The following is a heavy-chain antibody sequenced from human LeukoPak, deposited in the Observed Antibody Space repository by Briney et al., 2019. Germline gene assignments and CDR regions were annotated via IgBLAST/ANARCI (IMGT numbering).Heavy chain of an antibody. CDR3: AGARHGDYRWDY. D-gene: IGHD4-17*01. CDR2: IHSADSNT. V-gene: IGHV5-51*01. J-gene: IGHJ4*02. Sequence: GESLKISCKDSGYSFTNYWIGWVRQMPGKGLEWMGIIHSADSNTKYSPSFQGQVTISADKSISTAYLQWSGLKASDPAMYYCAGARHGDYRWDYWGQGTLVTVSS. CDR1: GYSFTNYW.